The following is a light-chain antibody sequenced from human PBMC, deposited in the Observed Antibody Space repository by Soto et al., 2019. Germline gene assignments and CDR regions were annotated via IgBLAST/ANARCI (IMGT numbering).Light chain of an antibody. J-gene: IGKJ4*01. CDR2: VAF. Sequence: AIQMTQSPSSLSACVGDRVTIAFRASQGIRNALGWYQQKPGKAPKLLISVAFSLQSGVPSRFSGSGSGTDFTLTISSLQPEEFATYYCLQDYTYPLTFGGGTKVDIK. CDR1: QGIRNA. CDR3: LQDYTYPLT. V-gene: IGKV1-6*01.